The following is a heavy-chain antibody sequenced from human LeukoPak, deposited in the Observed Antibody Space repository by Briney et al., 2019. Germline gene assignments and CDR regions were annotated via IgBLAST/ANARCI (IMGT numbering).Heavy chain of an antibody. CDR1: GFTFSSYA. CDR2: ISYDGSNK. Sequence: GGSLRLSCAASGFTFSSYAMHWVRQAPGKGLEWVAVISYDGSNKYYTDSAKGRFTISRDNSKNTLYLQMNSLRAEDTAVYYCAREWRIVGALGWFDPWGQGTLVTVSS. V-gene: IGHV3-30-3*01. CDR3: AREWRIVGALGWFDP. D-gene: IGHD1-26*01. J-gene: IGHJ5*02.